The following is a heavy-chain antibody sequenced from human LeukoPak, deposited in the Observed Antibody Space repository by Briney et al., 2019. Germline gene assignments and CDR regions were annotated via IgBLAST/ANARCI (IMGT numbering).Heavy chain of an antibody. J-gene: IGHJ3*02. V-gene: IGHV3-7*01. CDR1: GFTFNTYA. CDR2: IKEDGSEK. CDR3: ASSRITIFGVVMENDAFDI. Sequence: GGSLRLSCAASGFTFNTYAMSWVRQAPGKGLEWVANIKEDGSEKYYVDSVKGRFTISRDNAKNSLYLQMNSLRAEDTAVYYCASSRITIFGVVMENDAFDIWGQGTMVTVSS. D-gene: IGHD3-3*01.